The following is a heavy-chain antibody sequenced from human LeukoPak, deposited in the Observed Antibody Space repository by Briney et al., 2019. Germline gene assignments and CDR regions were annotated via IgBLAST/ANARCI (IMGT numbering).Heavy chain of an antibody. Sequence: GASVKVSCKASGYTFTSYGINWVRQAPGQGLDWMGWISGHNGHTNYVQKMQGRVTMTTDTSTNTAYMELRNLTSDDTAVYYCARGPGIAVAGVFDYWGQGSLVTVSS. V-gene: IGHV1-18*04. CDR2: ISGHNGHT. J-gene: IGHJ4*02. D-gene: IGHD6-19*01. CDR1: GYTFTSYG. CDR3: ARGPGIAVAGVFDY.